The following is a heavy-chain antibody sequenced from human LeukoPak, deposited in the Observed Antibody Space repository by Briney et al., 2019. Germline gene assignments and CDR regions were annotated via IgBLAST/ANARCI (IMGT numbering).Heavy chain of an antibody. CDR1: GFTFSSYA. CDR2: ISGSGGST. J-gene: IGHJ6*02. CDR3: AKWGSGGASGGMEV. D-gene: IGHD3-10*01. Sequence: GSLILSCAAAGFTFSSYAMRWVRQAPGRGREWVSAISGSGGSTYYADSVKGRFTISRDNSKNTLYLQMNSLRAEDTAVYYCAKWGSGGASGGMEVWGQGTTVTVSS. V-gene: IGHV3-23*01.